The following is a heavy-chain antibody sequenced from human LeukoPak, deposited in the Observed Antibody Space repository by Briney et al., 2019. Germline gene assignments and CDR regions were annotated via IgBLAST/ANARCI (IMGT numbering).Heavy chain of an antibody. CDR2: IHTSGTT. V-gene: IGHV4-4*07. CDR1: DGSISSYH. CDR3: ARGRDTVGYGIFDY. D-gene: IGHD2-8*02. J-gene: IGHJ4*02. Sequence: SETLSLTCTVSDGSISSYHWSWIRQSAGKGLEWIGRIHTSGTTNYNPSLKSRVTMSVDASKNQFSLKVSSVTAADTAVYYCARGRDTVGYGIFDYWGQGTLLTVSS.